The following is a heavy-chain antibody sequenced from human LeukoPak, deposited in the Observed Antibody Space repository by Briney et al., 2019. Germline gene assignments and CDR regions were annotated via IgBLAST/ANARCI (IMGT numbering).Heavy chain of an antibody. CDR3: ARGGMGIQLWPFDY. J-gene: IGHJ4*02. CDR2: INPSSGST. D-gene: IGHD5-18*01. Sequence: ASVKVSCKASGYTFTTYYMHCVRQAPGQGLEWMGIINPSSGSTTYAQRFQGRVSMTRDTSTSTVYMGLSSLRSEDTAVYFCARGGMGIQLWPFDYWGQGTLVTVSS. CDR1: GYTFTTYY. V-gene: IGHV1-46*01.